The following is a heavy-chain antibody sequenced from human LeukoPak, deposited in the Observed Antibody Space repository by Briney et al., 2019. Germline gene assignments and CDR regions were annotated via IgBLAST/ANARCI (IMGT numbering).Heavy chain of an antibody. Sequence: ASVKVSCKASGGTFSSYAISWVRQAPGQGLEWMGWISAYNGNTNYAQKLQGRVTMTTDTSTSTAYMELRSLRSDDTAVYYCARTSCSGGSCYSSKSYYYYGMDVWGQGTTVTVSS. V-gene: IGHV1-18*01. CDR1: GGTFSSYA. J-gene: IGHJ6*02. D-gene: IGHD2-15*01. CDR2: ISAYNGNT. CDR3: ARTSCSGGSCYSSKSYYYYGMDV.